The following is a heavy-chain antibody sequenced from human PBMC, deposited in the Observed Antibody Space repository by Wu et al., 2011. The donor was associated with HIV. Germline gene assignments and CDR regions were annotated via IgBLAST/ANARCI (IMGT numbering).Heavy chain of an antibody. J-gene: IGHJ4*02. CDR1: GGTFSSYA. D-gene: IGHD3-9*01. CDR3: ARAYDTEGCFDY. V-gene: IGHV1-69*14. CDR2: IIPIFGTA. Sequence: QVQLVQSGAEVKKPGSSVKVSCKASGGTFSSYAISWVRQAPGQGLEWMGRIIPIFGTANNAQRFQGRVTMTADKSTSTASMELSSLRSEDTAVYYCARAYDTEGCFDYWGQGTLVTVSS.